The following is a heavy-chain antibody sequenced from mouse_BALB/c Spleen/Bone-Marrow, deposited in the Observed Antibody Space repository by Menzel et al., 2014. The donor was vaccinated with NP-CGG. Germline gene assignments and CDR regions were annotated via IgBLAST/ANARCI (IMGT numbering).Heavy chain of an antibody. J-gene: IGHJ4*01. V-gene: IGHV1-14*01. CDR2: INPYNDDT. D-gene: IGHD2-4*01. Sequence: EVKLVESGPEPVKPGASVMMSCKASGYTFTSYVIHWVKQKPGQGLEWIAYINPYNDDTKYNEKLKGKATLTSDKSSCTASMEFSSLTSEDSAVFYCARGGITNYYGLDYWGQVTSVTVSS. CDR3: ARGGITNYYGLDY. CDR1: GYTFTSYV.